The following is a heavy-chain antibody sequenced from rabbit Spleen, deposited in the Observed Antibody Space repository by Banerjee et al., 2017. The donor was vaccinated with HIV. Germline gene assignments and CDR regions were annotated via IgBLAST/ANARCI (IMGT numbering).Heavy chain of an antibody. V-gene: IGHV1S40*01. D-gene: IGHD8-1*01. CDR2: AYGGGSGST. CDR3: ARDTGTSFSTYGMDL. J-gene: IGHJ6*01. CDR1: GFSFNSGYD. Sequence: QSLEESGGGLVKPGASLTLTCKASGFSFNSGYDMCWVRQAPGKGLEWVACAYGGGSGSTYSTTWAKGRFTISATSSTTVTLQMTSLTAADTATYFCARDTGTSFSTYGMDLWGQGTLVTVS.